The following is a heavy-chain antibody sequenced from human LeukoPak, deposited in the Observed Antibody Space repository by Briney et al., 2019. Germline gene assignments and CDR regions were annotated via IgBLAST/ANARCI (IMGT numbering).Heavy chain of an antibody. CDR3: AKDAQRGFDYSNSLEY. Sequence: PGGSLRLSCAASGFIFSHYGMHWVRQAPGKGLEWVAVIWHDGSSKYYADSVKGRFTTSRDNSENTVYLQMNSLRAEDTAVYYCAKDAQRGFDYSNSLEYWGQGDLVTVSS. CDR2: IWHDGSSK. CDR1: GFIFSHYG. D-gene: IGHD4-11*01. V-gene: IGHV3-33*06. J-gene: IGHJ4*02.